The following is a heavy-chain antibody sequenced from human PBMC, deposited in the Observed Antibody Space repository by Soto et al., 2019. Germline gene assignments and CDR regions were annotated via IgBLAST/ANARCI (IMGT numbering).Heavy chain of an antibody. CDR3: ARDGSTTVTFFDY. Sequence: ASVKVSCKASGYTFTGYYMHWVRQAPGQGLEWMGWINPNSGGTNYAQKFQGWVTMTRDTSISTAYMELSRLRSDDTAVYYCARDGSTTVTFFDYWGQGTLVTVSS. D-gene: IGHD4-4*01. CDR2: INPNSGGT. CDR1: GYTFTGYY. J-gene: IGHJ4*02. V-gene: IGHV1-2*04.